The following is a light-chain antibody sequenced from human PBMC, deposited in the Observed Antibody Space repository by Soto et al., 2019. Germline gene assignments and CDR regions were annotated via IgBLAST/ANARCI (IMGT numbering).Light chain of an antibody. CDR3: QQYGSSPRT. CDR1: QTISRS. Sequence: ETLMTQSPATLSVSPGARATLYCRASQTISRSLAWYQHKPGQAPRLLIFGASPRATGVPARFSGGGSGTLFTLTISSLQSEDFAVYYCQQYGSSPRTFGQGTKVEIK. V-gene: IGKV3-15*01. J-gene: IGKJ1*01. CDR2: GAS.